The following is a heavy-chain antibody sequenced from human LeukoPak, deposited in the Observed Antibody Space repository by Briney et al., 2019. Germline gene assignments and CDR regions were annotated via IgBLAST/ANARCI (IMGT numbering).Heavy chain of an antibody. J-gene: IGHJ4*02. CDR2: INPGDSDT. D-gene: IGHD1-1*01. CDR3: ARGHVYNDY. Sequence: GESLKISCQGSGYIFTSYWIGWVRQMPGKGLEWMGIINPGDSDTRYNPSFQGQVTISVDKSISTAYLQWSSLKASDTATYFCARGHVYNDYWGQGTLVTVSS. V-gene: IGHV5-51*01. CDR1: GYIFTSYW.